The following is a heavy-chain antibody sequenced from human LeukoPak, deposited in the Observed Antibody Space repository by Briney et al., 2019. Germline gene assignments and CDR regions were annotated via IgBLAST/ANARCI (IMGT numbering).Heavy chain of an antibody. V-gene: IGHV4-34*01. J-gene: IGHJ4*02. CDR1: GGSFSGYY. CDR3: ARGRRITMVRGVMDGDY. Sequence: SETLSLTCAVYGGSFSGYYWSWIRQPPGKGLEWIGEINHSGSTNYNPSLKSRVTISVDTSKNQFSLKLSSVTAADTAVYYCARGRRITMVRGVMDGDYWGQGTLVTVSS. D-gene: IGHD3-10*01. CDR2: INHSGST.